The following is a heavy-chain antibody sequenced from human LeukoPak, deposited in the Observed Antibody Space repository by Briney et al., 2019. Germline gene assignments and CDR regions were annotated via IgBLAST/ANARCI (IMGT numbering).Heavy chain of an antibody. V-gene: IGHV4-59*01. CDR2: IYYSGST. CDR1: GGSISSYY. D-gene: IGHD3-22*01. Sequence: SETLSLTCTVSGGSISSYYWSWIRQPPGKGLEWIGYIYYSGSTNYNPSLKSRVTISVDTSKNQFSLKLSSVTAADTAVYYCARGYYDSSGSSTYYYYGMDVWGQGTTVTVSS. J-gene: IGHJ6*02. CDR3: ARGYYDSSGSSTYYYYGMDV.